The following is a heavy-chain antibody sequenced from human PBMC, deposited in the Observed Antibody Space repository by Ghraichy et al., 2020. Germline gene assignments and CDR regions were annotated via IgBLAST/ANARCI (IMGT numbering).Heavy chain of an antibody. D-gene: IGHD3-3*01. J-gene: IGHJ4*02. Sequence: GSLRLSCAASGFSFSSYAMNWVRQAPAKGLEWVSGISGTASKTYYADSVKGRFTISRDNSKNTVYLQMNSLRAEDTAVYYCANWIGGWGQGTLVTVSS. CDR1: GFSFSSYA. V-gene: IGHV3-23*01. CDR2: ISGTASKT. CDR3: ANWIGG.